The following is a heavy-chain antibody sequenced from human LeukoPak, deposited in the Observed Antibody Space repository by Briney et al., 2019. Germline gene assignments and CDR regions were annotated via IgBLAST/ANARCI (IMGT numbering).Heavy chain of an antibody. D-gene: IGHD1-26*01. Sequence: TGGSLRLSCAASGFTFSSYAMSWVRQAPGRGLEWVSGISGSGGSTYHADSVKGRFTISRDNSKNTLYLQMNSLRAEDTAVYYCAKGLSGGSGSYLDYWGQGTLVSVSS. J-gene: IGHJ4*02. CDR2: ISGSGGST. CDR1: GFTFSSYA. CDR3: AKGLSGGSGSYLDY. V-gene: IGHV3-23*01.